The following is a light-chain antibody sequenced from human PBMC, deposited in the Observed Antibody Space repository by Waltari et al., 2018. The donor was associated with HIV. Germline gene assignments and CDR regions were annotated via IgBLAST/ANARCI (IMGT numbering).Light chain of an antibody. CDR3: QQYIDYPYT. Sequence: DIQMTQSPSTLSASVGDRVTITCRASQSISSWLAWYQQKPGKAPNLLIYKASSLESGVPSRFSGSGSGTEFTLTISSLQLDDFATYYCQQYIDYPYTFGQGTKLEIK. J-gene: IGKJ2*01. V-gene: IGKV1-5*03. CDR1: QSISSW. CDR2: KAS.